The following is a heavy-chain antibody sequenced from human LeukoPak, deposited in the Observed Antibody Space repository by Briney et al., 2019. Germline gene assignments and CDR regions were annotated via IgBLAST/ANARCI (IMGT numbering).Heavy chain of an antibody. V-gene: IGHV3-48*04. Sequence: GGSLRLSCAASGFTFSSYSMNWVRQAPGKGLEWVSYISSSSTIYYADSVKGRFTISRDNAKNSLYLQMNSLRAEDTAVYYCARDYYDSSGYSKAGYMDVWGKGTTVTVSS. CDR3: ARDYYDSSGYSKAGYMDV. D-gene: IGHD3-22*01. J-gene: IGHJ6*03. CDR2: ISSSSTI. CDR1: GFTFSSYS.